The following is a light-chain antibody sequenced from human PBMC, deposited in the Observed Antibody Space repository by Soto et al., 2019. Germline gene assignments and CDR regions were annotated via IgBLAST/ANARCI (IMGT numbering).Light chain of an antibody. CDR2: EVS. V-gene: IGLV2-14*01. CDR1: SGDVGGYGY. Sequence: QSALTQPASVSGSPGQSITISCSGTSGDVGGYGYVSWYQQHPDKAPKLMIYEVSNRPLGVSNRFSGSRSGSTASLTISGLQAEDEAEYYCSSYSDSSTLYVFGTGTKVTVL. J-gene: IGLJ1*01. CDR3: SSYSDSSTLYV.